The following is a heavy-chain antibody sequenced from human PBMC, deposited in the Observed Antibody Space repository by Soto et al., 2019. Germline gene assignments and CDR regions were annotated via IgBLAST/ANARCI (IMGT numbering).Heavy chain of an antibody. CDR1: GGSISSYY. V-gene: IGHV4-59*01. Sequence: SETLSLTCTVSGGSISSYYWSWIRQPPGKGLEWIGYIYYNGSTNYNLSLKSRVTISVDASKNQFSLKLNSVTAADTAVYSCARGSNWHNWFDPWGQGTQVTVSS. CDR3: ARGSNWHNWFDP. CDR2: IYYNGST. J-gene: IGHJ5*02. D-gene: IGHD3-10*01.